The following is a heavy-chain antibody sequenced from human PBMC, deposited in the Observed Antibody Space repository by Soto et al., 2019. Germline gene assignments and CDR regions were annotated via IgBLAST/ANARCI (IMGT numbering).Heavy chain of an antibody. CDR3: AREEDVLRFLEWLLPGMDV. V-gene: IGHV1-2*02. J-gene: IGHJ6*02. CDR1: GYTFTGYY. CDR2: INPNSGGT. Sequence: ASVKVSCKASGYTFTGYYMHWVRQAPGQGLEWMGWINPNSGGTNYAQKFQGRVTMTRDTSISTAYMELSRLRSDDTAVYYCAREEDVLRFLEWLLPGMDVWGQGTTVTVSS. D-gene: IGHD3-3*01.